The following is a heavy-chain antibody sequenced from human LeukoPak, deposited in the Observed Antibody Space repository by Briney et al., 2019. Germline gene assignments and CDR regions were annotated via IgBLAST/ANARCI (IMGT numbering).Heavy chain of an antibody. CDR1: GGTFSSYA. CDR3: AITTIFDWFDP. CDR2: IIPIFGTA. J-gene: IGHJ5*02. V-gene: IGHV1-69*05. Sequence: GASVKVSCKASGGTFSSYAISWVRQAPGQGLEWMGRIIPIFGTASYAQKFQGRVTITTDESTSTAYMELSSLRSEDTAVYYCAITTIFDWFDPWGQGTLVTVSS. D-gene: IGHD3-3*01.